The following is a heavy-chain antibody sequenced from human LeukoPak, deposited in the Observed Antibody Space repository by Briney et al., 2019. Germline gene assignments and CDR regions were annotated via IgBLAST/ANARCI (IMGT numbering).Heavy chain of an antibody. D-gene: IGHD6-19*01. J-gene: IGHJ6*02. CDR2: IYYSGST. CDR3: ASIAVAGTSRLDYYYYGMDV. V-gene: IGHV4-59*08. Sequence: SETLSLTCTVSGGSISSYYWSWIRQPPGKGLEWIGYIYYSGSTNYNPSLKSRVTISVDTSKNQFSLKLSSVTAADTAVYYCASIAVAGTSRLDYYYYGMDVWGQGTTVTVSS. CDR1: GGSISSYY.